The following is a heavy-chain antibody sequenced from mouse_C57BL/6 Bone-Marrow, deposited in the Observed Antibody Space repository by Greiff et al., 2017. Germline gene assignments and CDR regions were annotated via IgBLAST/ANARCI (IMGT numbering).Heavy chain of an antibody. J-gene: IGHJ3*01. Sequence: EVKLMESGPELVKPGASVKISCKASGYSFTDYNMNWVKQSNGKSLEWIGVINPNYGTTSYNQKFKGKATLTVDQSSSTAYMQLNSLTSEDSAVYYCARRGGSYKPWFAYWGQGTLVTVSA. CDR2: INPNYGTT. CDR1: GYSFTDYN. V-gene: IGHV1-39*01. CDR3: ARRGGSYKPWFAY. D-gene: IGHD1-1*02.